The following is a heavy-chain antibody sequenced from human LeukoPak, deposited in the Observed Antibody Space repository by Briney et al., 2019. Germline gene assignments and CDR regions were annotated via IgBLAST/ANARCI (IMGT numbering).Heavy chain of an antibody. CDR1: GYTFTSYG. V-gene: IGHV1-18*01. D-gene: IGHD6-19*01. CDR2: ISAYNGNT. Sequence: ASVKVSCKASGYTFTSYGISWVRQAPGQGLEWMGWISAYNGNTNYAQKLQGRVTMTTDTSTSTAYIELRSLRSDDTAVYYCARDAAVAGTHYFDYWGQGTLVTVSS. CDR3: ARDAAVAGTHYFDY. J-gene: IGHJ4*02.